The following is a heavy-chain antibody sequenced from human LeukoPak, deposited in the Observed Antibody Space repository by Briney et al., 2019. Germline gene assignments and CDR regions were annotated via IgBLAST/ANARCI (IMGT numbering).Heavy chain of an antibody. Sequence: PGGSLRLSCAASGFTFSSYGMSWVRQAPGKGLEWVSAISGSGGSTYYADSVKGRFTISRDNSKNTLYLQMNSLRAEDTAVYYCAKGETGGDLLHYWGQGTLVTVSS. J-gene: IGHJ4*02. CDR3: AKGETGGDLLHY. D-gene: IGHD2-21*02. CDR1: GFTFSSYG. CDR2: ISGSGGST. V-gene: IGHV3-23*01.